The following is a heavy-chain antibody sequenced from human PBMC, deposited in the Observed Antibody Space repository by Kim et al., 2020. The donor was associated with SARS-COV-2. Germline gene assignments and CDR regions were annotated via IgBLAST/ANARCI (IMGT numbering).Heavy chain of an antibody. V-gene: IGHV1-24*01. J-gene: IGHJ4*02. Sequence: KFQGRVTMTEDTSTDTAYMELSSLRSEDTAVYYCATQPFLYSSGWYEDYWGQGTLVTVSS. CDR3: ATQPFLYSSGWYEDY. D-gene: IGHD6-19*01.